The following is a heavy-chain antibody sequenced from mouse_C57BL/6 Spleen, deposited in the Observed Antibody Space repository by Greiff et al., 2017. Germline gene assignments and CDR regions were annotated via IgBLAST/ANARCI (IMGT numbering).Heavy chain of an antibody. CDR2: IWSGGST. CDR3: AKGHAMDY. J-gene: IGHJ4*01. CDR1: GFSLTSYG. V-gene: IGHV2-4*01. Sequence: VQGVESGPGLVQPSQSLSITCTVSGFSLTSYGVHWVRQPPGKGLEWLGVIWSGGSTDYNAAFISRLSISKNNSKSQVFFKMNSLQADDTAIYCCAKGHAMDYWGQGTSVTVSS.